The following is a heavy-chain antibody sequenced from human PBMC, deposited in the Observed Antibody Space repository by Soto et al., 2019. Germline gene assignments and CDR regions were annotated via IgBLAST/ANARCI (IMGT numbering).Heavy chain of an antibody. CDR2: ISGSGGST. J-gene: IGHJ4*02. Sequence: GGSLRLSCAASGFTFSTYTLSWVRQAPGKGLEWVSAISGSGGSTYYADSVKGRFTISRDNSKNTLYLQVNSLRAEDTAVYYCAKAWSGYYYFDFWGQGTLVTVSS. D-gene: IGHD3-3*01. CDR1: GFTFSTYT. V-gene: IGHV3-23*01. CDR3: AKAWSGYYYFDF.